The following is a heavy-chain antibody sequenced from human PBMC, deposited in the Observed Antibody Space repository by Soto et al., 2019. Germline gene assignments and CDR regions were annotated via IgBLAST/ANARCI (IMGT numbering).Heavy chain of an antibody. CDR1: GFNFGSYA. CDR2: ISFDGSNK. D-gene: IGHD5-18*01. V-gene: IGHV3-30-3*01. J-gene: IGHJ6*02. Sequence: LRLSCEASGFNFGSYAMHWVRQTPGKGPEWVAVISFDGSNKFYAESVKGRITISRDNSKNTLFLQMNSLRPEDTAVYYCARDMGYSYRTGYGLDVWGQGTTVTVSS. CDR3: ARDMGYSYRTGYGLDV.